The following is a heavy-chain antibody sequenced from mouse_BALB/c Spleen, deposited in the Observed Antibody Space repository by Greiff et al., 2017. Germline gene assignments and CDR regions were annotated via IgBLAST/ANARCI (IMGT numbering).Heavy chain of an antibody. Sequence: EVKVVESGGGLVQPGGSMKLSCVASGFTFSSYWMSWVRQSPEKGLEWVAEIRLKSDNYATHYAESVKGKFTISRDDSKSRLYLQMNSLRAEDTGIYYCTPRFDVGGAGTTVTVSS. CDR1: GFTFSSYW. V-gene: IGHV6-6*02. CDR3: TPRFDV. CDR2: IRLKSDNYAT. J-gene: IGHJ1*01.